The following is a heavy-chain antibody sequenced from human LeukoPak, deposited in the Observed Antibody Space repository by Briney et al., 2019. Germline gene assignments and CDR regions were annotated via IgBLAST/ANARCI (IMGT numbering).Heavy chain of an antibody. Sequence: GGSLRLSCAVSGFTFSVSSMNWVRQAPGKGLEWVSSISSSSSYIYYADSVKGRFTISRDNAKNSLYLQMNSLRAEDTAVYYCARGQAAAGTFEYFQHWGQGTLVTVSS. V-gene: IGHV3-21*01. CDR1: GFTFSVSS. CDR3: ARGQAAAGTFEYFQH. CDR2: ISSSSSYI. D-gene: IGHD6-13*01. J-gene: IGHJ1*01.